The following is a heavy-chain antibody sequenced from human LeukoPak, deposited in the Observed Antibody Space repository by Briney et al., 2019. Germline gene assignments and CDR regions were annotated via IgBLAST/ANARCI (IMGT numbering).Heavy chain of an antibody. D-gene: IGHD3-3*01. J-gene: IGHJ4*02. CDR3: AKRFWSGYYNGPFDY. Sequence: GGSLRLSCAASGFTFSSYSMNWVRQAPGKGLEWVSYISSSSSTIYYADSVKGRSTISRDNSKNTLYLQMNSLRAEDTAVYYCAKRFWSGYYNGPFDYWGQGTLVTVSS. V-gene: IGHV3-48*01. CDR2: ISSSSSTI. CDR1: GFTFSSYS.